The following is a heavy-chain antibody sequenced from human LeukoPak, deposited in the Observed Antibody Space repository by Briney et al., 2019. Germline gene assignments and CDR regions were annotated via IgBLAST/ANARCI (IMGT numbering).Heavy chain of an antibody. J-gene: IGHJ3*02. Sequence: SETLSLSFTVSGDSISTYYWSWMRQPPGKGLEWIGYVHYSGTTNYNPSLKSRVIISVDASKNQLSLRLTSLTAADTAVYYCARPGSGYTASGAFEIWGQGTMVTVSS. D-gene: IGHD5-18*01. V-gene: IGHV4-59*08. CDR3: ARPGSGYTASGAFEI. CDR1: GDSISTYY. CDR2: VHYSGTT.